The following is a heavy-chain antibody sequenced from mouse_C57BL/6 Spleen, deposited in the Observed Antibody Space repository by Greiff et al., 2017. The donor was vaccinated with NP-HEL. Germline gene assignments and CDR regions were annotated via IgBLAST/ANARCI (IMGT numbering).Heavy chain of an antibody. CDR2: ISSGSSTI. Sequence: EVKLMESGGGLVKPGGSLKLSCAASGFTFSDYGMHWVRQAPEKGLEWVAYISSGSSTIYYADTVKGRFTISRDNAKNTLFLQMTSLRSEDTAMXYCARCSSSGWYFDVWGTGTTVTVSS. CDR3: ARCSSSGWYFDV. D-gene: IGHD1-1*01. V-gene: IGHV5-17*01. J-gene: IGHJ1*03. CDR1: GFTFSDYG.